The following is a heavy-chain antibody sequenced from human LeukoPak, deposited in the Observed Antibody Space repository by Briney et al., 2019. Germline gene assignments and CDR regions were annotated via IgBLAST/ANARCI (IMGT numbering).Heavy chain of an antibody. D-gene: IGHD2-2*01. CDR2: ISWNSGSI. Sequence: GGSLRLSCAASEFTFDDYAMHWVRQAPGKGLEWVSGISWNSGSISYADSVKGRFTISRDNAKNSLYLQMNSLRAEDTALYYCAKGSGEYQLLVSFDYWGQGTLVTVSS. CDR1: EFTFDDYA. CDR3: AKGSGEYQLLVSFDY. J-gene: IGHJ4*02. V-gene: IGHV3-9*01.